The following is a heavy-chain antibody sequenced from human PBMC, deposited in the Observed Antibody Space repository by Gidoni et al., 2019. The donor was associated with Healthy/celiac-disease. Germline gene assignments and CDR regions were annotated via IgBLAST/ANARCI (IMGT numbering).Heavy chain of an antibody. Sequence: QVQLVESGGGVVQPGRSLRLSCAASAFTFSSYGMNWVRQAPGKGLEWVAVIWYDGSNNYYADSVKGRFTISRDNSKNTLYLQMNSLRAEDTAVYYCARSLVGVMAYWGQGTLVTVSS. J-gene: IGHJ4*02. CDR1: AFTFSSYG. D-gene: IGHD3-22*01. V-gene: IGHV3-33*01. CDR3: ARSLVGVMAY. CDR2: IWYDGSNN.